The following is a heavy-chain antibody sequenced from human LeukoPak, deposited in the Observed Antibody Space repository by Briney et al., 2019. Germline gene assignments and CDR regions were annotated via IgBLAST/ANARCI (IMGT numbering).Heavy chain of an antibody. CDR1: GFTFSSYG. Sequence: PGGSLRLSCAASGFTFSSYGMHWVRQAPGKGLEWVAFIRYDGSNKYYADSVKGRFTISRDNSKNTLYLQINSLRGEDTAVYYCARDRRIMVTGGDALDIWGQGTMVTVSS. CDR3: ARDRRIMVTGGDALDI. V-gene: IGHV3-30*02. CDR2: IRYDGSNK. D-gene: IGHD5-18*01. J-gene: IGHJ3*02.